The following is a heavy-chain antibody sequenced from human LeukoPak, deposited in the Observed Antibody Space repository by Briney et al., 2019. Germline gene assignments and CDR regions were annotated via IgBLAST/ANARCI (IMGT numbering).Heavy chain of an antibody. J-gene: IGHJ6*03. V-gene: IGHV1-69*06. CDR1: GGTFSSCA. CDR3: AKGDLVGATPHYYYYYMDV. Sequence: GASVKVSCKASGGTFSSCAISWVRQAPGQGLEWMGGIIPIFGTANYAQKFQGRVTITADKSTSTAYMELSSLRSEDTAVYYCAKGDLVGATPHYYYYYMDVWGKGTTVTVSS. D-gene: IGHD1-26*01. CDR2: IIPIFGTA.